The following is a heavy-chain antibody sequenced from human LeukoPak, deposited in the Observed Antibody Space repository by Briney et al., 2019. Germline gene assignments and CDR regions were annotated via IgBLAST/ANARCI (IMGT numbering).Heavy chain of an antibody. CDR1: GGSISSYY. Sequence: SETLSLTCTVSGGSISSYYWSWIRQPPGKGLEWIGYIYYSGSTNYNPSLKSRVTISIDTSKNQFSLKLSSVTAADTAVYYCARAVRYFGQDAYDIRGQGTMVTVSS. V-gene: IGHV4-59*01. CDR3: ARAVRYFGQDAYDI. D-gene: IGHD3-9*01. CDR2: IYYSGST. J-gene: IGHJ3*02.